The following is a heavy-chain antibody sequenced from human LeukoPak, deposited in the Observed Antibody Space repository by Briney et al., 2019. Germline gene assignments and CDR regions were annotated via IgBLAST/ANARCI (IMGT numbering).Heavy chain of an antibody. CDR2: INPNSGGT. Sequence: ASVMVSCKASGYTFTGYYMHWVRQAPGQGLEWMGWINPNSGGTNYAQKFQGWVTMTRDTSISTAYMELSRLRSDDTAVYYCAREELRLGELSFDYWGQGTLVTVSS. CDR3: AREELRLGELSFDY. CDR1: GYTFTGYY. J-gene: IGHJ4*02. D-gene: IGHD3-16*02. V-gene: IGHV1-2*04.